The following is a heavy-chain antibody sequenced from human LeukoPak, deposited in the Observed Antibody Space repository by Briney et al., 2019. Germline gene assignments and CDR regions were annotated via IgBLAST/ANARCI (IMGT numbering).Heavy chain of an antibody. D-gene: IGHD6-6*01. J-gene: IGHJ4*02. CDR3: ATYRPKRSIAARRGDYYFDY. CDR1: GGTFSSYA. V-gene: IGHV1-69*13. Sequence: ASVKVSCKASGGTFSSYAISWVRQAPGQGLEWMGGIIPIFGTANYAQKFQGRVTITADESTSTAYMELSSLRSEDTAVYYCATYRPKRSIAARRGDYYFDYWGQGTPVTVSS. CDR2: IIPIFGTA.